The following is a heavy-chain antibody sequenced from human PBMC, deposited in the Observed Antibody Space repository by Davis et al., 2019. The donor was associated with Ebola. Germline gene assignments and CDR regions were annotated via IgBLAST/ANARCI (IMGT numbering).Heavy chain of an antibody. CDR2: ISWNSGSI. CDR1: GFTFDDYA. D-gene: IGHD6-19*01. Sequence: SLKISCAASGFTFDDYAMHWVRQAPGKGLEWVSGISWNSGSIGYADSVKGRFTISRDNAKNSLYLQMNSLRAEDTALYYCAKDTGSGWYLDFDYWGQGTLVTVSS. J-gene: IGHJ4*02. CDR3: AKDTGSGWYLDFDY. V-gene: IGHV3-9*01.